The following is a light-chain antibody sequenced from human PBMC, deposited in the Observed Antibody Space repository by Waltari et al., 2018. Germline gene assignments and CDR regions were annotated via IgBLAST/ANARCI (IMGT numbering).Light chain of an antibody. CDR1: QSISSY. J-gene: IGKJ4*01. Sequence: DIQMTQSPSSLSASVGDRVTITCRASQSISSYLNWYQQKPGKAPKLLIYAASSLQSGVPSRFSGSGSGTDFTLTISSLQPEDFATYYCQQSYSTPIFGGGTKVKIK. CDR2: AAS. V-gene: IGKV1-39*01. CDR3: QQSYSTPI.